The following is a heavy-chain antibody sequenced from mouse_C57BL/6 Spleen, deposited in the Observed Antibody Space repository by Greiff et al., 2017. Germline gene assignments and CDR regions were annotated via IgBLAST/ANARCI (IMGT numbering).Heavy chain of an antibody. Sequence: QVQLKQSGAELVKPGASVKISCKASGYAFSSYWMNWVKQRPGKGLEWLGQIYPGAGDTNYNGKFKGKATLTADKSSSTAYMQLSSRTSEDSAVYFCARKGLPRFDYWGQGTTLTVSS. CDR2: IYPGAGDT. J-gene: IGHJ2*01. CDR3: ARKGLPRFDY. V-gene: IGHV1-80*01. CDR1: GYAFSSYW. D-gene: IGHD5-5*01.